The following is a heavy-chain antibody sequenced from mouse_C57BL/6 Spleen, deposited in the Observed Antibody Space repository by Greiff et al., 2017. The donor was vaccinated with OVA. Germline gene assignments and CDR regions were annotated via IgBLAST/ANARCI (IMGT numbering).Heavy chain of an antibody. J-gene: IGHJ3*01. CDR1: GYTFTSYW. Sequence: QVQLQQSGAELVKPGASVKMSCKASGYTFTSYWITWVKQRPGQGLEWIGDIYPGSGSTNYNEKFKSKATLTVDTSSSTAYMQLSSLTSEDSAVYYCARDGLDGYYGFAYWGQGTLVTVSA. CDR3: ARDGLDGYYGFAY. V-gene: IGHV1-55*01. CDR2: IYPGSGST. D-gene: IGHD2-3*01.